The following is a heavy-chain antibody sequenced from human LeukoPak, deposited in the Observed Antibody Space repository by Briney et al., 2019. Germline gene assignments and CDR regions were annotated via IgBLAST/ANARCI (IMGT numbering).Heavy chain of an antibody. Sequence: PGGSLRLSCAASGFTFSSYSMNWVRQAPGKGLEWVSYISSSSSTIYYADSVKGRFTISRDNAKNSLYLQMNSLRAEDTAVYYCARGGYDTFDYWGQGPLVTVSS. CDR1: GFTFSSYS. V-gene: IGHV3-48*01. D-gene: IGHD5-12*01. CDR2: ISSSSSTI. CDR3: ARGGYDTFDY. J-gene: IGHJ4*02.